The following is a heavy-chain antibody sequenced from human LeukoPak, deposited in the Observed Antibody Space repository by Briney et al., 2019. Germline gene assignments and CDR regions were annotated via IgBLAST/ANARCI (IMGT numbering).Heavy chain of an antibody. CDR2: ISSSSSYI. V-gene: IGHV3-21*04. CDR3: AKGVGYYYYGMDV. Sequence: GGSLRLSCAASGFTFSSYSMNWVRQAPGKGLEWVSSISSSSSYIYYADSVKGRFTISRDNSKNTLYLQMNTLRAEDTAVYYCAKGVGYYYYGMDVWGQGTTVTVSS. CDR1: GFTFSSYS. J-gene: IGHJ6*02.